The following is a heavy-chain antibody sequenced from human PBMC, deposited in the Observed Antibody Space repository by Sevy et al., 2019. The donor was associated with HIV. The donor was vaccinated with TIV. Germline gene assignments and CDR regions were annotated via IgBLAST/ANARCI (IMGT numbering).Heavy chain of an antibody. CDR1: GFTFSSYG. V-gene: IGHV3-30*18. J-gene: IGHJ3*02. D-gene: IGHD3-22*01. CDR3: AKDRPSYYYDSQGAFDI. CDR2: ISYDGSNK. Sequence: GGSLRLSCAASGFTFSSYGMHWVRQAPGKGLEWVAVISYDGSNKYYADPVKGRFTISRDNSKNTLYLQMNSLRAEDTAVYYCAKDRPSYYYDSQGAFDIWGQGTMVTVSS.